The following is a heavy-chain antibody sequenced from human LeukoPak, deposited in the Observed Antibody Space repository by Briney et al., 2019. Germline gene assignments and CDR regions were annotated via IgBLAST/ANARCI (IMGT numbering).Heavy chain of an antibody. V-gene: IGHV3-30-3*01. CDR1: GFTFSSYA. D-gene: IGHD6-25*01. Sequence: GGSLRLSCAASGFTFSSYAMRWVRQAPGKGLEWVAVISYDGSNKYYADSVKGRFTISRDNSKNTLYLQMNSLRAEDTAVYYCARGYAADYWGQGTLVTVSS. CDR3: ARGYAADY. CDR2: ISYDGSNK. J-gene: IGHJ4*02.